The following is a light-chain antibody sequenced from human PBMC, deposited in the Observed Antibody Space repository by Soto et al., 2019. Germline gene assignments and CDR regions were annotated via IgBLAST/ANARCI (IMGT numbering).Light chain of an antibody. CDR3: SSYTSNSTYV. Sequence: QSALTQPASVSGSPGQSIAISCTGTSSDVGGYNYVSWYQQHLGKAPKLMIYDVNRWPSGVSNRFSGSKSGNAASLTISGLQAEDEADYYCSSYTSNSTYVFGTGTKLTVL. J-gene: IGLJ1*01. CDR1: SSDVGGYNY. V-gene: IGLV2-14*03. CDR2: DVN.